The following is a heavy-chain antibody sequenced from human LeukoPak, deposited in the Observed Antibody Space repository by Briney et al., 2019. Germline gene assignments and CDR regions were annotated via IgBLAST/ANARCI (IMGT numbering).Heavy chain of an antibody. CDR3: ARELWELLVDY. V-gene: IGHV3-11*04. CDR1: GFTFSDYY. D-gene: IGHD1-26*01. Sequence: GGSLRLSCAASGFTFSDYYMSWIRQAPGKGLEWVSHLSSSGSTIYYADSVKGRFTISRDNAKNSLYLQMNSLRAEDTAVYYCARELWELLVDYWGQGTLVIVSS. CDR2: LSSSGSTI. J-gene: IGHJ4*02.